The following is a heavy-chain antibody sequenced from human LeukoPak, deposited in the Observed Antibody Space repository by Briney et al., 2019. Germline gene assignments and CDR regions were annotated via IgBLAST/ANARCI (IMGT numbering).Heavy chain of an antibody. J-gene: IGHJ4*02. CDR1: GFTFSSYN. CDR2: ITSSGTTI. V-gene: IGHV3-48*01. D-gene: IGHD4-23*01. CDR3: TRPHEYGGYDYDY. Sequence: GGSLRLSCAASGFTFSSYNMNWVRQAPGKGLECVSYITSSGTTIYYADSVKGRFTISRDNAKNSLYLQMNSLKTEDTAVYYCTRPHEYGGYDYDYWGQGTLVTVSS.